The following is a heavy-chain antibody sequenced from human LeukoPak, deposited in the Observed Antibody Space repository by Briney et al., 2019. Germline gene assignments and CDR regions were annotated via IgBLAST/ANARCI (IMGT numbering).Heavy chain of an antibody. J-gene: IGHJ4*02. D-gene: IGHD6-13*01. CDR2: INPNSGGT. V-gene: IGHV1-2*06. CDR3: ARLAIAAAGTESEGDY. CDR1: GYTFTGYY. Sequence: RWASVKVSCKASGYTFTGYYMHWVRQAPGQGLEWMGRINPNSGGTNYAQKFQGRVTMTRDTSISTAYMELSRLRSDDTAVYYCARLAIAAAGTESEGDYWGQGTLVTVSS.